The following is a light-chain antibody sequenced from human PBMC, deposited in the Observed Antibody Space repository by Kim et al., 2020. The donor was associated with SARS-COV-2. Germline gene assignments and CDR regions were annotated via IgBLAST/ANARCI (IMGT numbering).Light chain of an antibody. J-gene: IGKJ2*03. CDR1: QGITSY. CDR2: AAS. CDR3: QQLNSYPQS. Sequence: SASVGERVTITCRASQGITSYLAGYQQKPGKAPKLLIYAASILQSGVPSRFSGSGSGTEFTLTISSLQPEDFATYYCQQLNSYPQSFGQGTKLEI. V-gene: IGKV1-9*01.